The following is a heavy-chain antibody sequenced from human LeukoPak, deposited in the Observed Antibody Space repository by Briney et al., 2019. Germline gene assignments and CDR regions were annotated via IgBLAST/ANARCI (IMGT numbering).Heavy chain of an antibody. J-gene: IGHJ4*02. Sequence: PGGSLRLSCAASGLTFSSYAMSWVRQAPGKGLEWVSGIGGSGGSTYYADSVKGRFTISRDNSKNTLYLQMNSLRAEDTAVYYCAKTLDWSYFDYWGQGTLVTVSS. CDR1: GLTFSSYA. CDR3: AKTLDWSYFDY. CDR2: IGGSGGST. V-gene: IGHV3-23*01. D-gene: IGHD1-1*01.